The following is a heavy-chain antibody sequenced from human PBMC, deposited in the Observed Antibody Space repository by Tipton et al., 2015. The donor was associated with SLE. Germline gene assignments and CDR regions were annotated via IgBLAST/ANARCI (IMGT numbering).Heavy chain of an antibody. CDR2: IFHTGTT. CDR1: GASISSGDYF. Sequence: TLSLTCSVSGASISSGDYFWGWIRQPPGKGLEWIGNIFHTGTTYSTPSLKSRITISVDTSNNQFSLRLRSVTAADTAVYFCARATGGSAADAFHICGQGTMVTVSS. V-gene: IGHV4-30-4*07. J-gene: IGHJ3*02. CDR3: ARATGGSAADAFHI. D-gene: IGHD2-15*01.